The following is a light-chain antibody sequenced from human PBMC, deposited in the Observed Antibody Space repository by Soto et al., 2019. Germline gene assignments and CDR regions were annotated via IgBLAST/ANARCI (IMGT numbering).Light chain of an antibody. CDR2: EVS. V-gene: IGLV2-18*02. CDR1: SSDVGSYNR. Sequence: QSALTQPPSVSGVPGQSVTISFSGTSSDVGSYNRVSWYQQPPGTAPKLMIYEVSNRPSGVPDRFSGSKSGNTASLTISGLQAEDEADYYCSSFTSSSTYVFGTGTKVTVL. CDR3: SSFTSSSTYV. J-gene: IGLJ1*01.